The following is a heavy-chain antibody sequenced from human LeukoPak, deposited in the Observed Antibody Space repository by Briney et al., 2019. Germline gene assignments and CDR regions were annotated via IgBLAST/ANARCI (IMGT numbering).Heavy chain of an antibody. CDR3: AREKVDTAMVTPWFDP. Sequence: SETLSLTCTVSGGSISSYYWSWIRQPAGKGLEWIERIYTSGSTNYNPSLKSRVTMSVDTSKNQFSLKLSSVTAADTAVYYCAREKVDTAMVTPWFDPWGQGTLVTVSS. D-gene: IGHD5-18*01. V-gene: IGHV4-4*07. J-gene: IGHJ5*02. CDR2: IYTSGST. CDR1: GGSISSYY.